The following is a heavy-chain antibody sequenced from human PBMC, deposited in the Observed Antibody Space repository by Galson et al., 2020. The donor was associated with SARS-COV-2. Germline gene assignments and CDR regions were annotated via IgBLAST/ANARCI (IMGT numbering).Heavy chain of an antibody. V-gene: IGHV5-51*01. CDR1: GYRFTSYW. CDR3: ATTRSSSWLDFDY. D-gene: IGHD6-13*01. CDR2: IYPGDSDT. Sequence: GESLKISCKGSGYRFTSYWIGWVRQMPGKGLEWMGIIYPGDSDTRYSPSFEGQVTMSVDKSISTAYLQWSSLKASDTAMYYCATTRSSSWLDFDYWGQGTLVTVSP. J-gene: IGHJ4*02.